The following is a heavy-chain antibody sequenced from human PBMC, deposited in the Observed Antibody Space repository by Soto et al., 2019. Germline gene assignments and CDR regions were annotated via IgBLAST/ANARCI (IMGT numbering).Heavy chain of an antibody. D-gene: IGHD6-19*01. J-gene: IGHJ4*01. V-gene: IGHV4-38-2*02. CDR2: IYHGGTT. Sequence: PSETMSLACTASGDCICSGSYWAWIRQPPGKGPEWIASIYHGGTTFYNPSLKSRITISVDTSNNQFSLKLTSVTAADTAVYYCARVHVMVVAGSTFAYWGHGTL. CDR1: GDCICSGSY. CDR3: ARVHVMVVAGSTFAY.